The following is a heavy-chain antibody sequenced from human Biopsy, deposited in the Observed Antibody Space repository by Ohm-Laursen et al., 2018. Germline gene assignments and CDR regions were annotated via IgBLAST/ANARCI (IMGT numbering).Heavy chain of an antibody. J-gene: IGHJ4*02. CDR3: ARDRFPHVTIFGLVTLEY. CDR2: ITAYNGDA. D-gene: IGHD3-3*01. V-gene: IGHV1-18*01. Sequence: SVKVSCKASGYTFTNYGITWVRQAPGQGLEWMGWITAYNGDANYAQNLQGRVTMTTDTPTSTAYMELRSLRSDDTAVYYCARDRFPHVTIFGLVTLEYWGQGTLVTVSS. CDR1: GYTFTNYG.